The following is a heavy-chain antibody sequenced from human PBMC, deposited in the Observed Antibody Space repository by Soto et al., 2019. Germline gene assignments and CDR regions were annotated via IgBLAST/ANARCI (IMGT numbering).Heavy chain of an antibody. D-gene: IGHD3-10*01. V-gene: IGHV5-51*01. J-gene: IGHJ4*02. CDR1: GYSFTSYW. CDR2: IYPGDSDT. Sequence: GESLKISCKGSGYSFTSYWIGWVRQMPGKGLEWMGIIYPGDSDTRYSPSFQGQVIISADKSISTAYLQWSSLKASDTAMYYCARTQEVLWFGEFPPIDYWGQGTLVTVS. CDR3: ARTQEVLWFGEFPPIDY.